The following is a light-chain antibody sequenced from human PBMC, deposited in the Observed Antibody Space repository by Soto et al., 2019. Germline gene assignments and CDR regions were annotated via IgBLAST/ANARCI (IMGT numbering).Light chain of an antibody. J-gene: IGLJ3*02. CDR1: RSDTGGHNY. V-gene: IGLV2-11*01. Sequence: QSWLSEPPSMSGSPGQSVTICCTGTRSDTGGHNYVSWYQHHPGKAPKVLINDVSERPSGVPDRFSASKSGNTASLTISGLQAEDEADYYCCSYGGNYAFGVFGGGTPLTV. CDR3: CSYGGNYAFGV. CDR2: DVS.